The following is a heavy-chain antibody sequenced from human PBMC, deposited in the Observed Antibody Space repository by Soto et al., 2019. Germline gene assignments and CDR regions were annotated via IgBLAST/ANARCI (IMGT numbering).Heavy chain of an antibody. J-gene: IGHJ4*02. V-gene: IGHV4-59*01. D-gene: IGHD3-22*01. CDR3: ARAGVLYYYDSSGYWDFDY. Sequence: SETLSLTCTVSGGSISSYYWSWIRQPPGKGLEWIGYIYYSGSTNYNPSLKSRVTISEDTSKNQFSLKLSSVTAADTAVYYCARAGVLYYYDSSGYWDFDYWGQGTLVTVSS. CDR2: IYYSGST. CDR1: GGSISSYY.